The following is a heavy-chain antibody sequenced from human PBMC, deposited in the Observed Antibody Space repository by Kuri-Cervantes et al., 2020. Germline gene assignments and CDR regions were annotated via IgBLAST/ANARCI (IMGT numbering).Heavy chain of an antibody. Sequence: SETLSLTCAVSGDSIRSNNDNWWCWVRQPPGQGLEWIGEIHHVGNTNYNPSLKSRVTISVDTSKNQFSLKLSSVTAADTAVYYCARGLTYYDILTGYSPRYFDYWGQGTLVTVSS. D-gene: IGHD3-9*01. J-gene: IGHJ4*02. CDR3: ARGLTYYDILTGYSPRYFDY. CDR2: IHHVGNT. CDR1: GDSIRSNNDNW. V-gene: IGHV4-4*02.